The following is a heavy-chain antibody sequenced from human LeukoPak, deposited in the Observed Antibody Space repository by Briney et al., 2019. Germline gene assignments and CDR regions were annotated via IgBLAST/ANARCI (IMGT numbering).Heavy chain of an antibody. J-gene: IGHJ4*02. V-gene: IGHV1-18*01. CDR2: ISVNNGDT. Sequence: GASVPVTRKASGYAFAFYGLSLLRQAPGQGLEWMGWISVNNGDTHYAQKLQGRVTMTTDTSTSTAYMEVRSLRSDDTAIYYCQRITIFGVVIDFDYWGQGTLVTVSS. CDR1: GYAFAFYG. D-gene: IGHD3-3*01. CDR3: QRITIFGVVIDFDY.